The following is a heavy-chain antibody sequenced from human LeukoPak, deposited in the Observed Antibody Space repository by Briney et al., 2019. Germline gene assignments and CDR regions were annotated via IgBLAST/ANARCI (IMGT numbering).Heavy chain of an antibody. Sequence: GESLKISCKISGHKLTNNWIGWVRQVPGKGLEWMGLIYPGYSDAKYSPSFQGQVTLSVDASISTAYLQLSGLRASDIAIYYCVRFALTSSLDHWGQGTLVTVSS. D-gene: IGHD6-13*01. CDR2: IYPGYSDA. CDR1: GHKLTNNW. V-gene: IGHV5-51*01. CDR3: VRFALTSSLDH. J-gene: IGHJ5*02.